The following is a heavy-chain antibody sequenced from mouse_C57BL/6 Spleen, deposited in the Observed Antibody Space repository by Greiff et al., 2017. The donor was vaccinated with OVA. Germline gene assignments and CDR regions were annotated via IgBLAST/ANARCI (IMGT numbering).Heavy chain of an antibody. Sequence: LEESGPELVKPGASVKISCKASGYSFTDYNMNWVKQSNGKSLEWIGVINPNYGTTSYNQKFKGKATLTVDQSSSTAYMQLNSLTSEDSAVYYCARVYYDYGVYAMDYWGQGTSVTVSS. CDR1: GYSFTDYN. CDR3: ARVYYDYGVYAMDY. D-gene: IGHD2-4*01. V-gene: IGHV1-39*01. CDR2: INPNYGTT. J-gene: IGHJ4*01.